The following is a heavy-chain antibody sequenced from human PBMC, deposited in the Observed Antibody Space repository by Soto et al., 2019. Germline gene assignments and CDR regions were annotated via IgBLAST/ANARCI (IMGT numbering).Heavy chain of an antibody. J-gene: IGHJ4*02. V-gene: IGHV4-34*01. CDR1: GGSFSGYY. CDR3: ARDRRPYYYDSSRAFFDY. Sequence: SETLSLTCAVYGGSFSGYYWSWIRQPPGKGLEWIGEINHSGSTNYNPSLKSRVTISVDTSKNQFSLKLSSVTAADTAVYYCARDRRPYYYDSSRAFFDYWGQGTLVTVSS. D-gene: IGHD3-22*01. CDR2: INHSGST.